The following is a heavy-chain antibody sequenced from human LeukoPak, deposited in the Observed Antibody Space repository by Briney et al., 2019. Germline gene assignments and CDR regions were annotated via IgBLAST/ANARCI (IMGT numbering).Heavy chain of an antibody. CDR2: ISAYNGNT. V-gene: IGHV1-18*01. Sequence: ASVKVSCKASGYTFTSYGISWLRQAPGQGLEWMGWISAYNGNTNYAQKLQGRVTMTTDTSTSTAYMELRSLRSDDTAVYYCARAPRSSPSWWFDPWGQGTLVTVSS. CDR1: GYTFTSYG. D-gene: IGHD2-15*01. CDR3: ARAPRSSPSWWFDP. J-gene: IGHJ5*02.